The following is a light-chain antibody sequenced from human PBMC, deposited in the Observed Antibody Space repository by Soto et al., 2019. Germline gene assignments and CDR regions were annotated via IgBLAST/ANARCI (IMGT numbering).Light chain of an antibody. J-gene: IGLJ1*01. CDR2: EVT. Sequence: GKAPRLLLYEVTHRPSGVSHRFSGSKSGNTASLTISGLQAEDEADYYCSSYTSSTSLDVFGTGTKVTVL. V-gene: IGLV2-14*01. CDR3: SSYTSSTSLDV.